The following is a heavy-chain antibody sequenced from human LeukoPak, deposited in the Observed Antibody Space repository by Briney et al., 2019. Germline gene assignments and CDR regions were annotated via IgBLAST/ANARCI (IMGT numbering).Heavy chain of an antibody. J-gene: IGHJ6*02. CDR3: ARVYYDFWSGKDYYGMDV. CDR2: IYHSGST. V-gene: IGHV4-30-2*01. CDR1: GGSISSGGYS. Sequence: KPSETLSLTCAVSGGSISSGGYSWSWIRQPPGKGLEWIGYIYHSGSTYYNPSLKSRVTISVDRSKNQFSLKLSSVTAADTAVYYCARVYYDFWSGKDYYGMDVWGQGTTVTVSS. D-gene: IGHD3-3*01.